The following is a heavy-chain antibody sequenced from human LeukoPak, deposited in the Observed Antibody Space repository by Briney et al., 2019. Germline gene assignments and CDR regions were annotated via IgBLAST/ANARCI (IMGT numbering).Heavy chain of an antibody. CDR2: INHSGST. Sequence: SETLSLTCAVYGGSFSGYYWSWIRQPPGKGLEWIGEINHSGSTNYNPSLKSRVTISVDTSKNQFSLKLSSVTAADTAAYYCARHGITMVRGVTVHYYYYYMDVWGKGTTVTISS. J-gene: IGHJ6*03. D-gene: IGHD3-10*01. CDR3: ARHGITMVRGVTVHYYYYYMDV. CDR1: GGSFSGYY. V-gene: IGHV4-34*01.